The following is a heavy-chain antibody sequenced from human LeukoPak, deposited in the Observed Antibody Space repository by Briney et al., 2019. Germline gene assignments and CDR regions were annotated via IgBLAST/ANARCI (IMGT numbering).Heavy chain of an antibody. D-gene: IGHD3-9*01. Sequence: GGSLRLSCAASGFTFDDYAMHWVRQAPGKGLEWVSGISSNSGSIGYADSVKGRFTISRDNAKNSLYLQMNSLRAEDTALYYCAKAAEYYDILTGYYLGAFDIWGQGTMVTVSS. CDR2: ISSNSGSI. CDR3: AKAAEYYDILTGYYLGAFDI. J-gene: IGHJ3*02. V-gene: IGHV3-9*01. CDR1: GFTFDDYA.